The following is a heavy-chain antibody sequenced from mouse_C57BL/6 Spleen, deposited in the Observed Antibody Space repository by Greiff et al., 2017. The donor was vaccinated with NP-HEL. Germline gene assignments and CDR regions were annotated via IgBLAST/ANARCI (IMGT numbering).Heavy chain of an antibody. Sequence: EVHLVESGGDLVKPGGSLKLSCAASGFTFSSYGMSWVRQTPDKRLEWVATISSGGSYTYYPDSVKGRVTIPRDNAKNTLYLQMSSLRSEDTAMYYCARGITTVVFPGYYFDYWGQGTTLTVSS. V-gene: IGHV5-6*01. CDR1: GFTFSSYG. J-gene: IGHJ2*01. D-gene: IGHD1-1*01. CDR2: ISSGGSYT. CDR3: ARGITTVVFPGYYFDY.